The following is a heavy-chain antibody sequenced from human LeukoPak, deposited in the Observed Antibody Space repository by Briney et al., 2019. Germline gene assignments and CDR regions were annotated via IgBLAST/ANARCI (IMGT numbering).Heavy chain of an antibody. CDR1: GFTFSSCQ. D-gene: IGHD2-21*01. CDR3: AKFYSGRKDFDY. J-gene: IGHJ4*02. V-gene: IGHV3-48*03. Sequence: GGSLRLSCAASGFTFSSCQMNWVRQAPGKGLEWVSYISGSGSTKYYADSVKGRFSISRDNSKNTLYLQMNSLRAEDTAVYYCAKFYSGRKDFDYWGQGALVTVSS. CDR2: ISGSGSTK.